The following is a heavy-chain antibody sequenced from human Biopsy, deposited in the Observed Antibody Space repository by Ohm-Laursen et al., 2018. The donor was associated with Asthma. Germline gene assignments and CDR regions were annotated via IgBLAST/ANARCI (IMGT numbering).Heavy chain of an antibody. D-gene: IGHD3-9*01. J-gene: IGHJ3*02. CDR1: GYNFISFA. V-gene: IGHV1-3*01. CDR2: INAGNGNT. CDR3: ARTYYDFLTGQVIDAFAI. Sequence: GSSVKVSCKASGYNFISFAIHWVRQAPGQTLEWMGWINAGNGNTKYSQKFQGRVTITRDTSASTAYMELSSLRSEDTAVYYCARTYYDFLTGQVIDAFAIWGQGTMVTVSS.